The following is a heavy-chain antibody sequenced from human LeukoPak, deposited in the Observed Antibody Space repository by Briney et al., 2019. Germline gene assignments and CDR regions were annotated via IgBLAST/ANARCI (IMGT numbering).Heavy chain of an antibody. D-gene: IGHD6-19*01. CDR3: ARPIAVAGTRAFDI. J-gene: IGHJ3*02. CDR2: IYPGDSDT. CDR1: RYSFTSYW. Sequence: GESLKISCKGSRYSFTSYWIGWVRQMPGKGLECMGIIYPGDSDTRYSPSFQGQVTISADKSISTAYLQWSSLKASDTAMYYCARPIAVAGTRAFDIWGQGTMVTVSS. V-gene: IGHV5-51*01.